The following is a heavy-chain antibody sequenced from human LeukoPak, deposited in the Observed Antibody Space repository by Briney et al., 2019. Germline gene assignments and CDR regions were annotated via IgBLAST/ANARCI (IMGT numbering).Heavy chain of an antibody. CDR1: GGSISSGGYY. D-gene: IGHD3-10*01. Sequence: SETLSLTCTVSGGSISSGGYYWSWIRQHPGKGLEWIGYIYYSGSTYYNPSLKSRVSISVDTSKNQFSLKLSSVTAADTAVYYCARGLGVPPDYWGQGTLVTVSS. V-gene: IGHV4-31*03. CDR3: ARGLGVPPDY. J-gene: IGHJ4*02. CDR2: IYYSGST.